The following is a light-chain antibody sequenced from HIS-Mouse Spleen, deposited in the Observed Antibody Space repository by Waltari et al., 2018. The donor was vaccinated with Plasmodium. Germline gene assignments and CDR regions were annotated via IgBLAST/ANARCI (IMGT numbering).Light chain of an antibody. CDR3: GTWDSSLSAGVV. CDR2: DNN. J-gene: IGLJ2*01. CDR1: SSNIGNNY. Sequence: QSVLTQPPSVSAAPGQKVTISCSGSSSNIGNNYLSWYPQHPGTAPKLLIYDNNKRPSGIPDRFSGSKSGTSATLGITGLQTGDEADYYCGTWDSSLSAGVVFGGGTKLTVL. V-gene: IGLV1-51*01.